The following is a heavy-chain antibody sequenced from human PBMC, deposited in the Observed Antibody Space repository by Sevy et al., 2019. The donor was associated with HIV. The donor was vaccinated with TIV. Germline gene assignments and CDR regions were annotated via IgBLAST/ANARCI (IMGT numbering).Heavy chain of an antibody. Sequence: SATLSLTCAVSGGSISSGGYSWSWIRQPPGKGLEWMGYLYHCGSTYYNPSLKSRITMSVDRSKNQFSLKLRSVTSADTAVYYGARKTFYYYGMDVWGQETTVTVSS. CDR1: GGSISSGGYS. CDR3: ARKTFYYYGMDV. J-gene: IGHJ6*02. D-gene: IGHD3-16*01. CDR2: LYHCGST. V-gene: IGHV4-30-2*01.